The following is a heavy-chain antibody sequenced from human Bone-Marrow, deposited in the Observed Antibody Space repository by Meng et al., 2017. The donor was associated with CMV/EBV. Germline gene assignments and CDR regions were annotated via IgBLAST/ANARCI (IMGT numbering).Heavy chain of an antibody. CDR2: IYYSGST. J-gene: IGHJ3*02. D-gene: IGHD2-2*01. V-gene: IGHV4-39*01. CDR3: ARRGANRIVVVPEFDI. Sequence: SETLSLTCTVSGGSISSSSYYWGWIRQPPGKGLEWIGSIYYSGSTYYNPSLKSRVTISVDTSKNPFSLKLSSVTAADTAVYYCARRGANRIVVVPEFDIWGQGTRVTGSS. CDR1: GGSISSSSYY.